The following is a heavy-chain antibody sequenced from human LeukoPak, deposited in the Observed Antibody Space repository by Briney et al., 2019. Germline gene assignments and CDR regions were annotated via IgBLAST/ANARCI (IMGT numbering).Heavy chain of an antibody. CDR2: ISYDGSNK. CDR1: GFTFSSYS. V-gene: IGHV3-30*01. CDR3: ARVFVAAAGIGLDY. J-gene: IGHJ4*02. D-gene: IGHD6-13*01. Sequence: GGSLRLSCAASGFTFSSYSMHWVRQPPGKGLEWVAVISYDGSNKYYADSVKGRFTISRDNSKNTLYLQMNSLRAEDTAVYYCARVFVAAAGIGLDYWGQGTLVTVSS.